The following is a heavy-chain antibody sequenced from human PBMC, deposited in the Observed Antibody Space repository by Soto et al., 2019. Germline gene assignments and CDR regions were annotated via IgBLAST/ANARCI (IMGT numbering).Heavy chain of an antibody. J-gene: IGHJ6*02. CDR1: GGPFSGSN. CDR3: ARIPLPDFWRQYGMDV. CDR2: INHSGST. V-gene: IGHV4-34*01. D-gene: IGHD3-3*01. Sequence: SDTLSLTYTGYGGPFSGSNCIVMRQPPGKGLEWIGEINHSGSTNYNPSLKSRVTISVDTSKNQFSLKLSSVTAADTAVYYCARIPLPDFWRQYGMDVWGQGTTVT.